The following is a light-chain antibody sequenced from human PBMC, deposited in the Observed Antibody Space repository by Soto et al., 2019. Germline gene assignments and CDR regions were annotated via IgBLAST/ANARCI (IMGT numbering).Light chain of an antibody. CDR3: QQYKSSILS. CDR1: QSISGW. V-gene: IGKV1-5*03. CDR2: RAS. Sequence: DIQMTQSPSTLSASVGDRVTITCRASQSISGWLAWYQQKPGKAPKLLIYRASNLESGVPSRFTGSESGTELTLNINSLQPDDFAAYYCQQYKSSILSFGPGTKVDIK. J-gene: IGKJ3*01.